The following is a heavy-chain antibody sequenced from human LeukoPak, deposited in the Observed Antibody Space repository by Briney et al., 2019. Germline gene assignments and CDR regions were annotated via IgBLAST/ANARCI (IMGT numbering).Heavy chain of an antibody. CDR3: ARYFKGGDNGDYSDY. D-gene: IGHD4-17*01. CDR2: VYYSGST. CDR1: DGDIYTSPYY. V-gene: IGHV4-39*01. J-gene: IGHJ4*02. Sequence: PSETLSLTCTFSDGDIYTSPYYWGWIRQPPGKGLEWIGSVYYSGSTYYNPSLKSRVTISIDMSKKQFSLKVNSVTAADTAVYYCARYFKGGDNGDYSDYWGQGTLVTVSS.